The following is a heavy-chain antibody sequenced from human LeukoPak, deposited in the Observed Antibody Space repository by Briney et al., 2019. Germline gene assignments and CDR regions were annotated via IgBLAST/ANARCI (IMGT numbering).Heavy chain of an antibody. CDR3: ARGPNYGDRADYFDY. Sequence: GGSLRPSCAASGFIFRNHWMSWVRQVPGRGLEWVAHIKQDGNEKHYVDSVEGRFTLSRDDSKNSLYLQMNSLRVDDSAVYYCARGPNYGDRADYFDYWGQGTLVTVSS. CDR2: IKQDGNEK. D-gene: IGHD4-17*01. V-gene: IGHV3-7*01. CDR1: GFIFRNHW. J-gene: IGHJ4*02.